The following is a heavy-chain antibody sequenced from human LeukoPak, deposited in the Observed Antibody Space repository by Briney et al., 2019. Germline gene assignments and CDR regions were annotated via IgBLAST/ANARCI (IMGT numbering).Heavy chain of an antibody. V-gene: IGHV3-23*01. CDR3: AKVSGYCTNGVCYTHGY. D-gene: IGHD2-8*01. J-gene: IGHJ4*02. Sequence: GGSLRLSCAASGFTFSSYAMSWVRQAPGKGLEWVSTLSGSGGSIYYADSVKGRFTISRDNSKTTLYLQMNSLRAEDTAVYYCAKVSGYCTNGVCYTHGYWGQGTLVTVSS. CDR2: LSGSGGSI. CDR1: GFTFSSYA.